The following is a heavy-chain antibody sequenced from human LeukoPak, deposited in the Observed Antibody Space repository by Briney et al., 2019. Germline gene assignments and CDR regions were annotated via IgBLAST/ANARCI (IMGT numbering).Heavy chain of an antibody. Sequence: GGSLRLSCAASGFTFSSYWMHWVRQAPGKGLEWLAVIWYDGSEKYYADSVQGRFTVSRDNSKNALYLQLNSLGAEDTAVYYCARDRNFPAYYFDFWGQGALVTVSS. CDR1: GFTFSSYW. D-gene: IGHD3-10*01. V-gene: IGHV3-33*08. CDR3: ARDRNFPAYYFDF. CDR2: IWYDGSEK. J-gene: IGHJ4*02.